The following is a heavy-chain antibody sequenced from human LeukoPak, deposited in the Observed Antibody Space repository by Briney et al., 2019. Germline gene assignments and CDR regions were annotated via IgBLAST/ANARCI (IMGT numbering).Heavy chain of an antibody. J-gene: IGHJ3*02. V-gene: IGHV3-21*01. CDR2: ISSSSSYI. D-gene: IGHD6-19*01. CDR1: GFTFSSYS. CDR3: ARAHKYSSGWYDAFDI. Sequence: GGSLRLSCAASGFTFSSYSMNWVRQAPGKGLEWVSSISSSSSYIYYADSVKGRFTISRDNAKNSLYLQMNSLRAEDTAVYYCARAHKYSSGWYDAFDIWGQGTMVTVSS.